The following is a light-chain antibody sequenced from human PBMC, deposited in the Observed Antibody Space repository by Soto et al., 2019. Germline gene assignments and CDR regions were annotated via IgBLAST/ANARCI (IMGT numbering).Light chain of an antibody. CDR1: QSVNSNY. CDR3: QQYGSSVT. Sequence: EIVMTQSPATLSLSPVERATLSFMASQSVNSNYLAWYQQKPGQAPRLLIYGISKRATDIPDRFSGSGSGTDFTLTISRLETEDFAVYYCQQYGSSVTFGQGTKVDI. CDR2: GIS. V-gene: IGKV3-20*01. J-gene: IGKJ1*01.